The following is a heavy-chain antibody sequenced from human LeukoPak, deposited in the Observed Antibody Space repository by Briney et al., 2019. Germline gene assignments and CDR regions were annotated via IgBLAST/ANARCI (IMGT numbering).Heavy chain of an antibody. CDR2: IIPIFGIA. V-gene: IGHV1-69*04. J-gene: IGHJ4*02. CDR3: ARDRWGYSYGVFDY. CDR1: GGTFSSYA. Sequence: SVKVSCKASGGTFSSYAISWVRQAPRQGLEWMGRIIPIFGIANYAQKFQGRVTITADKSTSTAYMELSSLRSEDTAVYYCARDRWGYSYGVFDYWGQGTLVTVSS. D-gene: IGHD5-18*01.